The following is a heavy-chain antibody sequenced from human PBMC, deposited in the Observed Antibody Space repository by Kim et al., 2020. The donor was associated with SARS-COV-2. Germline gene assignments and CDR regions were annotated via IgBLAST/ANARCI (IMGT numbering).Heavy chain of an antibody. CDR3: ARERHYFDSRGTDS. V-gene: IGHV1-18*01. Sequence: ASVKVSCKASGYSFSYSGIVWVRQAPGQGLEWMGFICGYNGNTNFALEFQDRLTLTLDTSTNTAHMDLRSLRYDDTAVYYCARERHYFDSRGTDSWGQGT. CDR2: ICGYNGNT. CDR1: GYSFSYSG. D-gene: IGHD3-9*01. J-gene: IGHJ4*02.